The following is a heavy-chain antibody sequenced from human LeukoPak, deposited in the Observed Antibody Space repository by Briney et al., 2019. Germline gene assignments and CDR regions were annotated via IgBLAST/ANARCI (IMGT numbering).Heavy chain of an antibody. D-gene: IGHD1-26*01. CDR3: AVYSENYVLPHFDF. CDR1: GFTFSSYA. J-gene: IGHJ4*02. CDR2: ISYDESNK. V-gene: IGHV3-30*04. Sequence: GGSLRLSCAASGFTFSSYAMHWVRQAPGKGLEWVAVISYDESNKYYADSVKGRFTISRDNSKNTLYLQMNSLRAEDTAVYYCAVYSENYVLPHFDFWGQGTLVTVSS.